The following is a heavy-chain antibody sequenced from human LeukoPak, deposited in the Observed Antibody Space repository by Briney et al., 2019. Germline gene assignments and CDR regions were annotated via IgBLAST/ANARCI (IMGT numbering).Heavy chain of an antibody. Sequence: GGSLRLPCAASGFTFSSYSMNWVRQAPGKGLEWVSSISSSSSYIYYADSVKGRFTISRDNAKNSLYLQMNSLRAEDTAVYYCARGNEYYDFWSGYFYWGQGTLVTVSS. CDR2: ISSSSSYI. CDR3: ARGNEYYDFWSGYFY. V-gene: IGHV3-21*01. CDR1: GFTFSSYS. J-gene: IGHJ4*02. D-gene: IGHD3-3*01.